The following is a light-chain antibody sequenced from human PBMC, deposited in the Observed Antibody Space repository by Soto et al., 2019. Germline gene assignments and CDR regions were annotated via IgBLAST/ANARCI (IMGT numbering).Light chain of an antibody. J-gene: IGKJ5*01. CDR3: QQSDSLPIT. CDR1: QDISNY. Sequence: DIQMTQSPSSLSASVGDRVTITCRASQDISNYLNWYQQRPRKAPKLLIYDASNLERRVPSRFSGTRSGTHFTFAITSLQPEDVATYYCQQSDSLPITVGQGTRLEI. CDR2: DAS. V-gene: IGKV1-33*01.